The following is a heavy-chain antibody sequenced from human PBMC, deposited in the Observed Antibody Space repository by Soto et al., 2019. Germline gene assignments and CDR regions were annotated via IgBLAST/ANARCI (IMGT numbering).Heavy chain of an antibody. J-gene: IGHJ4*02. CDR2: ISYDGSNK. Sequence: PGGSMRLSCAASGFTFSSYGMHWVRQAPGKGLEWVAVISYDGSNKYYADSVKGRFTISRDNSKNTLYLQMNSLRAEDTAVYYCAKSQIQGVTPQPTLWGQGTLVTVSS. D-gene: IGHD3-10*01. V-gene: IGHV3-30*18. CDR1: GFTFSSYG. CDR3: AKSQIQGVTPQPTL.